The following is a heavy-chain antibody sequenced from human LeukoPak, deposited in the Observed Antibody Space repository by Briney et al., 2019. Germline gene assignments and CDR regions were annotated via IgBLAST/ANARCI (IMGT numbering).Heavy chain of an antibody. CDR3: ARGLAGYGVWYFDL. CDR2: IYYSGST. D-gene: IGHD5-18*01. J-gene: IGHJ2*01. CDR1: GGSLSSSSYY. Sequence: KPSETLSLTCTVSGGSLSSSSYYWGWIRQPPGEGLEWIGSIYYSGSTYYNPSLKSRVTISVDTSKNQFSLKLSSVTAADTAVYYCARGLAGYGVWYFDLWGRGTLVTVSS. V-gene: IGHV4-39*07.